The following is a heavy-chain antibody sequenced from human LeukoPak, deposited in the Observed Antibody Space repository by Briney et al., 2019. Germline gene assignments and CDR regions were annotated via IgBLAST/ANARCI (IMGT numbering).Heavy chain of an antibody. CDR1: GYTLTELS. V-gene: IGHV1-24*01. CDR3: ATVGPIVGASLDY. J-gene: IGHJ4*02. D-gene: IGHD1-26*01. Sequence: ASVKVSCKVSGYTLTELSMHWVRQAPGKGLEWMGGFDHEDGETIYAQKFQGRVTMTEDTSTDTAYMELSSLRSEDTAVYYCATVGPIVGASLDYWGQGTLVTVSS. CDR2: FDHEDGET.